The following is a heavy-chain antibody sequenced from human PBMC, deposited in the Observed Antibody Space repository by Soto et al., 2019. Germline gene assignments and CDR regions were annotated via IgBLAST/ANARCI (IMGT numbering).Heavy chain of an antibody. CDR2: IGSSSSTI. D-gene: IGHD6-19*01. J-gene: IGHJ4*02. CDR3: ATEVMYSSGWYKIDY. CDR1: GFTFSSYS. Sequence: GESLKISCAASGFTFSSYSMNWVRQAPGKGLEWLSYIGSSSSTIYYADSVKGRFTISRDNAKNSLYLQMNSLRAEDTAVYYCATEVMYSSGWYKIDYWGQGTLVTVSS. V-gene: IGHV3-48*01.